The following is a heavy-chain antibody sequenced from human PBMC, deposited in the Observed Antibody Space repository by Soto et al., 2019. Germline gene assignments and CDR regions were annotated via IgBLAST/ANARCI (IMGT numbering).Heavy chain of an antibody. V-gene: IGHV1-69*13. Sequence: SVKVSCKASGGTFSSYAISWVRQAPGQVLEWMGVIIPIFGTANYAQKFQGRVPITADESTGTAYMELSSLRSEDTAVYYCAREIGNYVFDYWGRGPLVTVSS. J-gene: IGHJ4*02. CDR3: AREIGNYVFDY. D-gene: IGHD1-7*01. CDR2: IIPIFGTA. CDR1: GGTFSSYA.